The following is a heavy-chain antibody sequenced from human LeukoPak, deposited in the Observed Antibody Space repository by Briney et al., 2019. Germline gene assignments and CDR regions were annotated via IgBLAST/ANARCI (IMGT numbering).Heavy chain of an antibody. D-gene: IGHD3-9*01. CDR3: VGGGLRYFDY. CDR1: EFTFSSYA. CDR2: INGGGSTI. V-gene: IGHV3-48*03. J-gene: IGHJ4*02. Sequence: GGSLRLSCAASEFTFSSYAMQWVRQAPGRGREGVSFINGGGSTIYYADSVKGRFTISRDNAKNSLYLQMNSLRAEDTAIYYCVGGGLRYFDYWGQGALVTVSS.